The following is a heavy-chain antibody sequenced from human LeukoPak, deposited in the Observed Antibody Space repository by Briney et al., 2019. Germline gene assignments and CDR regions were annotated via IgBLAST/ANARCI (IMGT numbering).Heavy chain of an antibody. D-gene: IGHD3-9*01. CDR3: ARHGAYYDILTGYSPNRYFDY. CDR2: IYYSGST. CDR1: GGSISSYY. J-gene: IGHJ4*02. V-gene: IGHV4-59*08. Sequence: SETLSLTCTVSGGSISSYYWSWIRQPPGKGLEWIGYIYYSGSTNYNPSLESRVTISVDTSKNQFSLKLSSVTAADTAVYYCARHGAYYDILTGYSPNRYFDYWGQGTLVTVSS.